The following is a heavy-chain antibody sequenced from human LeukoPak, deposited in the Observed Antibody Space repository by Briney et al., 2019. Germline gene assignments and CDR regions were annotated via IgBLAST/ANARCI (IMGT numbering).Heavy chain of an antibody. D-gene: IGHD3-10*01. CDR3: AKDKFDGSGSYYFDY. CDR1: GFTFDDYA. V-gene: IGHV3-43D*03. J-gene: IGHJ4*02. CDR2: ISWDGGRT. Sequence: PGGSLRLSCAASGFTFDDYALHWVRQAPGKGLEWVSLISWDGGRTYYADSVKGRFTIARDNRKNSLYLQMNSLRAEDTALYYFAKDKFDGSGSYYFDYWGQGTLVTVSS.